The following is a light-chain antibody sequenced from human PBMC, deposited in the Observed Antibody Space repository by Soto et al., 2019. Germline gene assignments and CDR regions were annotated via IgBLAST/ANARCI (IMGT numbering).Light chain of an antibody. CDR3: QQYGRSQS. Sequence: EIVLTQSPGTLSLSPGERATLSCRASQSVSSSYLAWYQQKPGQAPRLLSYGGSSRATGIPARFSGSGSGTDFTLTISRLEPEEFAVYYCQQYGRSQSFGQGTKVEIK. J-gene: IGKJ1*01. CDR2: GGS. CDR1: QSVSSSY. V-gene: IGKV3-20*01.